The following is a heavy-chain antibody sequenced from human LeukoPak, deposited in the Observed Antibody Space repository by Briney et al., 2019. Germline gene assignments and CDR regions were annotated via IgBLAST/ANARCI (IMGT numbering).Heavy chain of an antibody. V-gene: IGHV3-9*01. D-gene: IGHD5-12*01. Sequence: PGRSLRLSCAVSGFTFGDYAMHWVRQVPGKGLEWVSGINWNSDSIGYADSVKGRFTTSRHNAKNSLYLQMNSLRAEDTAFYYCAINGGGDSGYGNFDYWGQGTLVTVSS. CDR1: GFTFGDYA. CDR2: INWNSDSI. J-gene: IGHJ4*02. CDR3: AINGGGDSGYGNFDY.